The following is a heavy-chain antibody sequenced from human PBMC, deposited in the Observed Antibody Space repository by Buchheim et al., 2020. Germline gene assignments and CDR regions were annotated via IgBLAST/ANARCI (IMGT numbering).Heavy chain of an antibody. J-gene: IGHJ6*02. Sequence: QVQLVESGGGVVQPGRSLRLSCAASGFTFSSYAMHWVRQAPGKGLEWVAVISYDGSNKYYADSVKGRCTISRDNSKNTLYLQMNSLRAEDTAVYYCATVKQWPRYYYYGMDVWGQGTT. V-gene: IGHV3-30-3*01. CDR2: ISYDGSNK. CDR3: ATVKQWPRYYYYGMDV. CDR1: GFTFSSYA. D-gene: IGHD6-19*01.